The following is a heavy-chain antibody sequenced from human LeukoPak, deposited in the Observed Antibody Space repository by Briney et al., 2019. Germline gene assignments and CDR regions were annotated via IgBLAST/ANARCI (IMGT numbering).Heavy chain of an antibody. V-gene: IGHV3-23*01. Sequence: GGSLRLSCAASGFSFSNFAINWVRQAPGKGLEWVSGIGASGYSTYYADSVKGRFTISRDNSENTLYLQMNSLRAEDTAVYYCAKDPDYDSSGYSDYWGQGTLVTVSS. CDR2: IGASGYST. CDR1: GFSFSNFA. D-gene: IGHD3-22*01. J-gene: IGHJ4*02. CDR3: AKDPDYDSSGYSDY.